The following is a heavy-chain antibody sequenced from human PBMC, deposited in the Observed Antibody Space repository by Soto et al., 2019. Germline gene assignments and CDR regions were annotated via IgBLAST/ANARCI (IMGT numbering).Heavy chain of an antibody. CDR2: IYHSGST. D-gene: IGHD6-19*01. J-gene: IGHJ4*02. CDR1: GGSISSNW. V-gene: IGHV4-4*02. Sequence: QVHLQESGPGLIKPSGTLSLTCAVSGGSISSNWWSWVRQPPGKGLEWIGEIYHSGSTNYNPSLMNRVAMAMDKSQNHLALNLNSVSAADTAVYYCARHIAVSGTRGFDFWGRGTVVTVSS. CDR3: ARHIAVSGTRGFDF.